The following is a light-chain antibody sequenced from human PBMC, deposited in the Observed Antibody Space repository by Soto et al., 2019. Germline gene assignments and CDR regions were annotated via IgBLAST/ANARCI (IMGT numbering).Light chain of an antibody. V-gene: IGLV2-14*01. CDR2: EVS. Sequence: QSALTQPASVSGSPGQSITISCTGTSSDVGGYNYVSWYQQHPGKAPKLMIYEVSNRPSGVSNRFSGSKSGNTASLTISGLQAEDEAAYYCSSYTSSYTQVFGTGTKLTVL. J-gene: IGLJ1*01. CDR3: SSYTSSYTQV. CDR1: SSDVGGYNY.